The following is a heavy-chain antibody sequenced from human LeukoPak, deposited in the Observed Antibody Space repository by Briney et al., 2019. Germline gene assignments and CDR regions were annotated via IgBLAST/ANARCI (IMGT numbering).Heavy chain of an antibody. CDR3: ARAYYYYYMDV. V-gene: IGHV4-39*01. J-gene: IGHJ6*03. CDR2: IYYSGST. CDR1: GGSISSSSYY. Sequence: ETLSLTRTVSGGSISSSSYYWGWIRQPPGKGLEWIGSIYYSGSTYYNPSLKSRVTISVDTSKNQFSLKLSSVTAADTAVYYCARAYYYYYMDVWGKGTTVTVSS.